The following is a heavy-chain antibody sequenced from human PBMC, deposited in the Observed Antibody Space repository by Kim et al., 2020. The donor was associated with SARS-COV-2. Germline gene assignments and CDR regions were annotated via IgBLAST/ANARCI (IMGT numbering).Heavy chain of an antibody. Sequence: SETLSLTCTVSGGSVSSGRYYWSWIRQPPGKGLEWIGYIYYSGSTNYNPSLKSRVTISVDTSKNQFSLKLTSVTAADTAVYYCERLGDYYGMSASTYDF. CDR2: IYYSGST. V-gene: IGHV4-61*01. D-gene: IGHD3-10*01. J-gene: IGHJ4*01. CDR3: ERLGDYYGMSASTYDF. CDR1: GGSVSSGRYY.